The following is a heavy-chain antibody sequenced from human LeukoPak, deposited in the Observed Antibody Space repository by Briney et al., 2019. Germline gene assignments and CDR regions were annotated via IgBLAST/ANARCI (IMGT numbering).Heavy chain of an antibody. V-gene: IGHV3-30-3*01. CDR3: ARGGYDSYYYYYMDV. J-gene: IGHJ6*03. CDR2: ISYDGSNK. D-gene: IGHD5-12*01. CDR1: GFTFSSYA. Sequence: PGRSLRLSCAASGFTFSSYAMHWVRQAPGKGLEWVAVISYDGSNKYYADSVKGRFTISRDNSKNTLYLQMNSLRAEDTAVYYCARGGYDSYYYYYMDVWGKGTTVTVSS.